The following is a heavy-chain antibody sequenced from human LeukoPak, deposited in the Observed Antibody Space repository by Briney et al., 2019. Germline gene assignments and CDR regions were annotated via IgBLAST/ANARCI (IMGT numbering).Heavy chain of an antibody. CDR1: GFTFSSYG. V-gene: IGHV3-30*03. Sequence: GRPLRLSCAASGFTFSSYGMHWVRQAPGKGLEWVAVISYDGSNKYYADSVKGRFTISRDNSKNTLYLQMNSLRAEDTAVYYCARDDYDILTGPQGYYYYGMDVWGQGTTVTVSS. CDR2: ISYDGSNK. D-gene: IGHD3-9*01. CDR3: ARDDYDILTGPQGYYYYGMDV. J-gene: IGHJ6*02.